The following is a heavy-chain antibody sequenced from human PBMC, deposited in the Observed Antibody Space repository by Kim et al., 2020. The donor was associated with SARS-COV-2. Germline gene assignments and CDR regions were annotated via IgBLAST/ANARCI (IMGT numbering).Heavy chain of an antibody. CDR2: VYYSGDT. J-gene: IGHJ4*02. V-gene: IGHV4-39*01. CDR3: ARQPAGSFSGFDY. D-gene: IGHD6-13*01. Sequence: SETLSLTCSVSGESINNDDLFWVWVRQRPGRGLEWIGNVYYSGDTNYNPSLRDRASVAMDTSKNQFSLKVTSVTAADTGLYFYARQPAGSFSGFDYWGQGLMVTVSS. CDR1: GESINNDDLF.